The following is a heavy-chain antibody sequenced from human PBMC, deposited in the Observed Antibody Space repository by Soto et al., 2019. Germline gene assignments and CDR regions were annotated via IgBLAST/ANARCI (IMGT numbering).Heavy chain of an antibody. CDR1: GFPFSWAG. V-gene: IGHV3-33*01. Sequence: QVQLVQSGGGAVLPGNSLRLSCAASGFPFSWAGMHWLRQTPGKGLEWVAVVSGDGRDIYYAESVRGRFSISRDNPKSTLLLPMNTLGVEDTAISYCARVLNKAAGGACDVWGQGTQVIVSS. J-gene: IGHJ3*01. D-gene: IGHD3-16*01. CDR2: VSGDGRDI. CDR3: ARVLNKAAGGACDV.